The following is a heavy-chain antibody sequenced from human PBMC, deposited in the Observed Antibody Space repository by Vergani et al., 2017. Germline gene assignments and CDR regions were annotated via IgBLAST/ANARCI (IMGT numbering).Heavy chain of an antibody. Sequence: EVQLVESGGGLVQPGGSLRLSCAASGFTFSSYSMNWVRQAPGKGLEWVSSISSSSSYIYYADSVKGRFTISRDNAKNSLYLQMNSLRAEDTAVYYCARDHRDYNNYPGTFDIWGQGSMVTVSS. V-gene: IGHV3-21*01. CDR3: ARDHRDYNNYPGTFDI. CDR1: GFTFSSYS. D-gene: IGHD5-24*01. J-gene: IGHJ3*02. CDR2: ISSSSSYI.